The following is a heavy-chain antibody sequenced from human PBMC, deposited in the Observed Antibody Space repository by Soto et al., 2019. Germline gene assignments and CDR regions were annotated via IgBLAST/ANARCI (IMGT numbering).Heavy chain of an antibody. CDR2: IYYSGST. CDR1: GGSISSGGYY. CDR3: ARDRSSTSYFDS. V-gene: IGHV4-31*03. Sequence: LSLTCTVSGGSISSGGYYWSWIRQHPGKGLEWIGYIYYSGSTYYNPSLKSRVTISVDTSKNQFSLKLSSVTAADTAVYYCARDRSSTSYFDSWGQGTLVTVSS. D-gene: IGHD2-2*01. J-gene: IGHJ4*02.